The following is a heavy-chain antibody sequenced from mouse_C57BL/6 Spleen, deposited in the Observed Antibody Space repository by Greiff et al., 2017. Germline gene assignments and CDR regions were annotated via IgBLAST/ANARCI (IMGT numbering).Heavy chain of an antibody. CDR3: ARIYGYDYFDY. Sequence: EVKLQESGPELVKPGASVKMSCKASGYTFTDYNMHWVKQSHGKSLEWIGYINPNNGGTSYNQKFKGKATLTVNKSSSTAYMELRSLTSEDSAVYYCARIYGYDYFDYWGQGTTLTVSS. D-gene: IGHD2-2*01. CDR1: GYTFTDYN. CDR2: INPNNGGT. V-gene: IGHV1-22*01. J-gene: IGHJ2*01.